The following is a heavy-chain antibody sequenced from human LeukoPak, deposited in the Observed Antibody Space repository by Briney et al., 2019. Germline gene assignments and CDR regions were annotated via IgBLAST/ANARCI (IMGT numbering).Heavy chain of an antibody. J-gene: IGHJ4*02. CDR3: ARDSPLISGWYAY. CDR1: GYTFTGYY. D-gene: IGHD6-19*01. V-gene: IGHV1-2*02. Sequence: ASVKVSCKASGYTFTGYYIHWVRQAPGQGLEWMGWINPNSGGTNYAQKFQGRVTMTRDTSMSTAYMELSGLRSDDTAVYYCARDSPLISGWYAYWGQGTLVTVSS. CDR2: INPNSGGT.